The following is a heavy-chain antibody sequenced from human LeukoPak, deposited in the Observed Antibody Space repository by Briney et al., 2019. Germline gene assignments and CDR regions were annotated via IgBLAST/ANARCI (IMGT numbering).Heavy chain of an antibody. J-gene: IGHJ6*02. CDR1: GGTFSSYA. Sequence: ASVTVSCTASGGTFSSYAISWVRQAPGQGLEWMGGIIPIFGTANYAQKFQGRVTITADESTSTAYMELGSLRSEDTAVYYCARPQGIYYYYGMDVWGQGTTVTVSS. D-gene: IGHD2-15*01. V-gene: IGHV1-69*13. CDR3: ARPQGIYYYYGMDV. CDR2: IIPIFGTA.